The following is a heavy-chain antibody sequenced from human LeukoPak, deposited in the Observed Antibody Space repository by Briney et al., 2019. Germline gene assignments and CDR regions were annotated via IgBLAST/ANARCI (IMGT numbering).Heavy chain of an antibody. CDR3: ARKTAYGGHDY. CDR1: GGSISSYY. CDR2: LYYSGNT. Sequence: PSETLSLTCTVSGGSISSYYWSWIRQPPGKGLEWICYLYYSGNTNYNPSLKSRVTISEDTSKNQFSLKVSSVTAADTAVYYCARKTAYGGHDYWGPGTLATVSS. V-gene: IGHV4-59*01. J-gene: IGHJ4*02. D-gene: IGHD4-23*01.